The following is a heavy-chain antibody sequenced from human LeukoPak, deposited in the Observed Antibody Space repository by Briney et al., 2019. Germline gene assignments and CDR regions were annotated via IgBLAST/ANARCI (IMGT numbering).Heavy chain of an antibody. Sequence: PGGSLRLSCAASGFTFTSYAMHWVRQAPGKGLEWVAVIWYDGSNKYYADSVKGRFTISRDNSKKTLYLQMNSLRAEDTAVYYCAREVCLDYWGQGTLVTVSS. J-gene: IGHJ4*02. D-gene: IGHD3-10*02. CDR1: GFTFTSYA. V-gene: IGHV3-33*01. CDR3: AREVCLDY. CDR2: IWYDGSNK.